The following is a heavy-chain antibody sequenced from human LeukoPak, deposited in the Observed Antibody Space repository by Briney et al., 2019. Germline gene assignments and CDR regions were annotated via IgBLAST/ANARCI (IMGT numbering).Heavy chain of an antibody. J-gene: IGHJ4*02. CDR3: AREGRFQSFDY. CDR1: GFSVGSNY. CDR2: IYTGGTT. Sequence: GSLRLSCAASGFSVGSNYMSWVRQAPGKGLEWVSVIYTGGTTHYAESVMGRFTISRDDSHNTVHLHMSGLRAEDTAVYYCAREGRFQSFDYWGKGTLVAVSS. V-gene: IGHV3-53*01.